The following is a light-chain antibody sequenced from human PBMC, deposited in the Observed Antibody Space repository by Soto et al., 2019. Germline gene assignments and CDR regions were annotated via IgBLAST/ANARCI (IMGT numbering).Light chain of an antibody. CDR3: GTLDSSLSAVV. CDR1: SSNIGNNY. CDR2: DSN. Sequence: QSVLTQPPSVSAAPGQKVTISCSGSSSNIGNNYVSWYQQLPGTAPKLLIYDSNKRPSGITDRFSGSKSGTSATLGITGLQTGDEADYYCGTLDSSLSAVVFGGGTKLTVL. V-gene: IGLV1-51*01. J-gene: IGLJ2*01.